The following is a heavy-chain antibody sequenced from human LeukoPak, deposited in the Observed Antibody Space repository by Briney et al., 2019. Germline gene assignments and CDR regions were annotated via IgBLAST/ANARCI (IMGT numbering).Heavy chain of an antibody. CDR1: GFTFSSYG. D-gene: IGHD4-11*01. CDR3: AKDETLMTTATYYFDY. Sequence: GGSLRLSCAASGFTFSSYGMHWVRQAPGKGLEWVAFIRYDGSNKYYADSVQGRFTISRDNSKNTLYLQMNSLRAEDTAVYYCAKDETLMTTATYYFDYWGQGTLVTVSS. CDR2: IRYDGSNK. V-gene: IGHV3-30*02. J-gene: IGHJ4*02.